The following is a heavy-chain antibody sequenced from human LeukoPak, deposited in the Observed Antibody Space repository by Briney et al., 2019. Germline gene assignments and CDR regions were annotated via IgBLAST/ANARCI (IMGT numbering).Heavy chain of an antibody. Sequence: PGGSLRLSCAASGLTFSSYEMNWVRQAPGKGPEWVSYISSSGSSIYYADSVKGRFTISRDNAKKSLYLQLHSLRAEDTAVYYCARDSHKFDSSGYYPDAFGIWGQGTMVTVSS. V-gene: IGHV3-48*03. CDR2: ISSSGSSI. CDR1: GLTFSSYE. D-gene: IGHD3-22*01. J-gene: IGHJ3*02. CDR3: ARDSHKFDSSGYYPDAFGI.